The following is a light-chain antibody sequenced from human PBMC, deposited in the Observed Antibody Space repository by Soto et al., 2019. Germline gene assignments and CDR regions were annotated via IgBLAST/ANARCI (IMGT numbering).Light chain of an antibody. CDR1: QSISSW. V-gene: IGKV1-5*01. Sequence: DIQMTQSPSSLSASVGDRVSITCRASQSISSWLAWYQQKPGKAPKLLMFDTFRLKSGVPSRFSGSGSGTEFILSISSLQPDDFATYYCQQYYDYPWTFGQGTKVDIK. J-gene: IGKJ1*01. CDR3: QQYYDYPWT. CDR2: DTF.